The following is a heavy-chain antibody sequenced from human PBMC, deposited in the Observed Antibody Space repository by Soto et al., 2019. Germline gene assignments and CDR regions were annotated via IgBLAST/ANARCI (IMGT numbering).Heavy chain of an antibody. CDR3: ARSAYSNQAPTFDY. Sequence: QVQLVQSGAEVKKPGSSVTVSCKDSVGTFSSYAISWVRQAPGQGLEWMGGIIHIFGTANYARKFQGRVTITADESTSTAYMELSSLRSEDTAVYYCARSAYSNQAPTFDYWGQGTLVTVSS. CDR2: IIHIFGTA. J-gene: IGHJ4*02. D-gene: IGHD4-4*01. V-gene: IGHV1-69*01. CDR1: VGTFSSYA.